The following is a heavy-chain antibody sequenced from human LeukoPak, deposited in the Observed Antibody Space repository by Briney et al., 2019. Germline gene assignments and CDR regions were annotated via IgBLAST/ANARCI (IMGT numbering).Heavy chain of an antibody. Sequence: ASVKVSCKASGYTFTSYGISWVRQAPGQGLEWMGWISAYNGNTNYAQQLQGRVTMTTDTSTSTAYMELRSLRSADTAVYYCARHSGYSSSWYSFDYWGQGTLVTVSS. CDR2: ISAYNGNT. J-gene: IGHJ4*02. CDR3: ARHSGYSSSWYSFDY. CDR1: GYTFTSYG. D-gene: IGHD6-13*01. V-gene: IGHV1-18*01.